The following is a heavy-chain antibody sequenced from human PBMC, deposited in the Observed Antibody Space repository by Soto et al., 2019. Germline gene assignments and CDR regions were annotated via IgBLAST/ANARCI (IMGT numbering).Heavy chain of an antibody. V-gene: IGHV1-46*01. CDR3: ARGPSCGGDCYLFDY. CDR2: INPGGGRT. J-gene: IGHJ4*02. D-gene: IGHD2-21*02. CDR1: GYTFTSYY. Sequence: ASVKFSCKASGYTFTSYYIHWVRQAPGQGLEWVAMINPGGGRTKNAQMFQGRVTLTRDTSTGTVDMELSSLTSADTAVYYCARGPSCGGDCYLFDYWGQGSLVTVSS.